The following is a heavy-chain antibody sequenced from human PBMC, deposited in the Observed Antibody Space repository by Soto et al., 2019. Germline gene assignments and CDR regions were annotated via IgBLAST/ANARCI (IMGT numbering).Heavy chain of an antibody. CDR1: GDSMNSYY. Sequence: SETLSLTCTVSGDSMNSYYWTWIRQPPGKGLEWIGYIYDSGSSNYNPSVQSRVTISIDTSKNQFSLKLSSVTAAYTAIYYCARVRTYYDVWSSSYDFSYGLDVWGQGTTVTVSS. CDR3: ARVRTYYDVWSSSYDFSYGLDV. J-gene: IGHJ6*02. V-gene: IGHV4-59*01. CDR2: IYDSGSS. D-gene: IGHD3-3*01.